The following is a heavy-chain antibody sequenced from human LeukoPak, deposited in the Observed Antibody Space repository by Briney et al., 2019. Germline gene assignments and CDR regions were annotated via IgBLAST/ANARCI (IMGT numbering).Heavy chain of an antibody. CDR3: ARPRSHRMEAAFDI. D-gene: IGHD2-15*01. V-gene: IGHV5-51*01. CDR2: IYPGDSDT. J-gene: IGHJ3*02. CDR1: GYGFTSYW. Sequence: GESLKISCKGSGYGFTSYWIGWVRQMPGKGLEWMGIIYPGDSDTRYSPSFQGQVTISADKSIRTAYLQWSSLKASDTAMYYCARPRSHRMEAAFDIWGQGTMVTVSS.